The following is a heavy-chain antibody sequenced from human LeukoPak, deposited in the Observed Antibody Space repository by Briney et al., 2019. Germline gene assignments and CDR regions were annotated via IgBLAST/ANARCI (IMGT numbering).Heavy chain of an antibody. J-gene: IGHJ5*02. Sequence: GGSLRLSCAASGFTFRSYTMTWVRQAPGKGLEWVSTISGSGVGTDYADSVKGRFTVSRDNSRNTLYLQMNSLRAEDTALYYCAKGQSSSSSEWFDPWARKPWSPSPQ. CDR1: GFTFRSYT. CDR3: AKGQSSSSSEWFDP. V-gene: IGHV3-23*01. D-gene: IGHD2-2*01. CDR2: ISGSGVGT.